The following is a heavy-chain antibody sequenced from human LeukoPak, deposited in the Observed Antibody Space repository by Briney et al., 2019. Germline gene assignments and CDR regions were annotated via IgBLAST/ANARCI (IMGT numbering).Heavy chain of an antibody. CDR1: GYSITSYW. D-gene: IGHD3-3*01. Sequence: GESLKISCKGSGYSITSYWIAWVRQMPGKGLEWMGIVYPGDSDTRYSPSFHGQVTMSADKSINTAYLQWSSLKASDTAIYYCAKIAGGEWLVSFYYYMDVWGKGTTVTISS. CDR2: VYPGDSDT. J-gene: IGHJ6*03. CDR3: AKIAGGEWLVSFYYYMDV. V-gene: IGHV5-51*01.